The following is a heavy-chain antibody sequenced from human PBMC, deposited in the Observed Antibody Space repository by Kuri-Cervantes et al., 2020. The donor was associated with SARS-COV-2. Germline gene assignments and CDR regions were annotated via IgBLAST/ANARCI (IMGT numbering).Heavy chain of an antibody. D-gene: IGHD2-2*01. Sequence: GSLRLXCTVSGGXXSSSSYYWGWIRQPPGKGLEWIGSIYYSGSTYYNPSLKSRVTISVDTSXTQFSLKLSSVTAADTXXYYCARAXXXYQIEIDYXXXYYMDVWGKGTTVTVSS. CDR3: ARAXXXYQIEIDYXXXYYMDV. J-gene: IGHJ6*03. CDR1: GGXXSSSSYY. V-gene: IGHV4-39*07. CDR2: IYYSGST.